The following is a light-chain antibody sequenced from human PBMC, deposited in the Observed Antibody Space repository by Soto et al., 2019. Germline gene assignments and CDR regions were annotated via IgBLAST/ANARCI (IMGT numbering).Light chain of an antibody. CDR3: QQRRSWPQTIT. CDR2: YAS. Sequence: DIQITQSPSTLSASVGDRVTITCRASHSISSWLAWYQQKPGKAPKLLIYYASSLESGVPSRFSGSGSGTDFTLTISSLEPEDFAVYYCQQRRSWPQTITFGQGTRLEIK. J-gene: IGKJ5*01. V-gene: IGKV1-5*01. CDR1: HSISSW.